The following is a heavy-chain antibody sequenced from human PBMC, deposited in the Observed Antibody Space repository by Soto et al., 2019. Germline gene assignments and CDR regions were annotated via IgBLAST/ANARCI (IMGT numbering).Heavy chain of an antibody. V-gene: IGHV3-30*18. D-gene: IGHD6-6*01. CDR3: AKELPARPFAYYYGMDV. J-gene: IGHJ6*02. CDR2: ISYDGSNK. Sequence: ESGGGVVQPGRSLRLSCAASGFTFSSYGMHWVRQAPGKGLEWVAVISYDGSNKYYADSVKGRFTISRDNSKNTLYLQMNSLRAEDTAVYYCAKELPARPFAYYYGMDVWGQGTTVTVSS. CDR1: GFTFSSYG.